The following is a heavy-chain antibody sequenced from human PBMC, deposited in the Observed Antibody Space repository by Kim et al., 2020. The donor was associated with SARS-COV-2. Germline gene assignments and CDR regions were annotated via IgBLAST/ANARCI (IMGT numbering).Heavy chain of an antibody. CDR2: IIPIFGTA. J-gene: IGHJ3*02. V-gene: IGHV1-69*13. Sequence: SVKVSCKXXGGTFSSYAISWVRQAPGQGLEWMGGIIPIFGTANYAQKFQGRVTITADESTSTAYMELSSLRSEDTAVYYCARWGENSDYYDSSGPDAFDIWGQGTMVTVSS. CDR1: GGTFSSYA. D-gene: IGHD3-22*01. CDR3: ARWGENSDYYDSSGPDAFDI.